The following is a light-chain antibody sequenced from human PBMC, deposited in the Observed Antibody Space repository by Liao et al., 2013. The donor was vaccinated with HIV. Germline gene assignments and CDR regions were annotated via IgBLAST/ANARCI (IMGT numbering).Light chain of an antibody. V-gene: IGLV3-21*04. CDR1: KVGSNG. CDR2: YDT. CDR3: QVWDGDFAV. Sequence: SDVLTQPPSVSVAPGETARITCGGDKVGSNGVHWYQQKPGQAPTVVIYYDTERPSGIPERLSGSNSQNTATLTISRVEAGDEADYYCQVWDGDFAVFGGGTKLTVL. J-gene: IGLJ2*01.